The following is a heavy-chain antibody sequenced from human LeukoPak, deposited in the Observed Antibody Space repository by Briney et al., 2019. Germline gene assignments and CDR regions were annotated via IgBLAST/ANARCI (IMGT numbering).Heavy chain of an antibody. D-gene: IGHD6-19*01. CDR1: GGSISSYY. CDR3: ASHLRAYSSGWYNWFDP. J-gene: IGHJ5*02. CDR2: IYYSGST. Sequence: PSETLSLTCTVSGGSISSYYWSWIRQPPGKVLERIGYIYYSGSTNYNPSLKSRVTISVDTSKNQFSLKLSAVTAADTAVYYCASHLRAYSSGWYNWFDPWGQGTLVTVSS. V-gene: IGHV4-59*01.